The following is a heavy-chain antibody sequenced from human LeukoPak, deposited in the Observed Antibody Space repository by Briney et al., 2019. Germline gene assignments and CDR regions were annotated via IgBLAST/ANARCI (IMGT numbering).Heavy chain of an antibody. D-gene: IGHD3-10*01. CDR1: GFTFSTYG. CDR2: IRYDGSNK. V-gene: IGHV3-30*02. J-gene: IGHJ4*02. Sequence: GGSLRLSCAASGFTFSTYGMHWVRQAPGKGLEWVAFIRYDGSNKYYADSVKGRFTISRDNSKNTLYLQMNSLRAEDTAVYYCAKDFGVATMVRGVIYWGQGTLVTDSS. CDR3: AKDFGVATMVRGVIY.